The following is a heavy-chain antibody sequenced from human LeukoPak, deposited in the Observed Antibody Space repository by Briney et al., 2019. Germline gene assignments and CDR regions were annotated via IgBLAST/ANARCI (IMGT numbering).Heavy chain of an antibody. CDR2: MNPNSGNT. CDR1: GYTFTSYD. CDR3: ATFGGYCSSTSCYGSPQIYYYYYGMDV. D-gene: IGHD2-2*01. V-gene: IGHV1-8*01. J-gene: IGHJ6*02. Sequence: RRASVKVSCKASGYTFTSYDINWVRQATGQGLEWMGWMNPNSGNTGYAQKFQGRVTMTRNTSISTAYMELSSLRSEDTAVYYCATFGGYCSSTSCYGSPQIYYYYYGMDVWGQGTTVTVSS.